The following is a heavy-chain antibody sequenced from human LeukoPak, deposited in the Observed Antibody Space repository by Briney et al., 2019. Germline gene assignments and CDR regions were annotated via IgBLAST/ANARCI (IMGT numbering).Heavy chain of an antibody. CDR1: GFTFSDYY. CDR3: ASVLWFGGIFFDY. J-gene: IGHJ4*02. Sequence: GGSLRLSCAASGFTFSDYYMSWIRQAPGKGLEWVSYISSSGSTIYYADSVKGRFTISRDNAKNSLYLQMNSLRVEDTAVYYCASVLWFGGIFFDYWGQGTLVTVSS. D-gene: IGHD3-10*01. V-gene: IGHV3-11*01. CDR2: ISSSGSTI.